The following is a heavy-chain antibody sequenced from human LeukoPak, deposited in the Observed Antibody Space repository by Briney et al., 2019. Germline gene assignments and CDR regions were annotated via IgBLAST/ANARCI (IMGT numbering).Heavy chain of an antibody. CDR2: IYYSGST. CDR1: GGSISSHY. V-gene: IGHV4-59*11. CDR3: ARDNRYCSSTSCYLGSGNWFDP. D-gene: IGHD2-2*01. J-gene: IGHJ5*02. Sequence: SETLSLTCTVSGGSISSHYWSWIRQPPGKGLEWIGYIYYSGSTNYNPSLKSRVTISVDTSKNQFSLKLSSVTAADTAVYYCARDNRYCSSTSCYLGSGNWFDPWGQGTLVTLSS.